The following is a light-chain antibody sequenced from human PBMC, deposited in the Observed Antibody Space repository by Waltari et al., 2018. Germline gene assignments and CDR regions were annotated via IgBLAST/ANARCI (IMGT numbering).Light chain of an antibody. CDR1: SSAIGGYDH. CDR3: SSYTTNKTPV. CDR2: DVT. J-gene: IGLJ2*01. V-gene: IGLV2-14*03. Sequence: QPALTQPASVSGSPGQSITLSCTGTSSAIGGYDHSSWYQQHPVKAPKLIIYDVTKRPSGISSRFSGSKSGNTASLTISGLQAEDEADYYCSSYTTNKTPVIGGGTKVTVL.